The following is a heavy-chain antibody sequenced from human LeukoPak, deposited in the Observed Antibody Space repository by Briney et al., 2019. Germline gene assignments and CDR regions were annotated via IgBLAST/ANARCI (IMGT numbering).Heavy chain of an antibody. D-gene: IGHD2-2*01. J-gene: IGHJ4*02. Sequence: ASVKVSCKASGYTFTSYGISWVRQAPGQGLEWMGWISTYNGNTKYAQKLQGRVIMTIDTSTGTPYMELRGLRSDDTAVYYCAREYCSTTSCYGPDYWGQGTLVTVSS. CDR3: AREYCSTTSCYGPDY. CDR2: ISTYNGNT. V-gene: IGHV1-18*01. CDR1: GYTFTSYG.